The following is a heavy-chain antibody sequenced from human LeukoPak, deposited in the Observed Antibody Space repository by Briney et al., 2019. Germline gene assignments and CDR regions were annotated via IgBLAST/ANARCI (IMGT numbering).Heavy chain of an antibody. D-gene: IGHD3-10*01. V-gene: IGHV3-30*02. CDR1: GFTFSSYG. CDR2: IRYDGSNK. J-gene: IGHJ6*02. CDR3: AKDRLQFGEGEYGMDV. Sequence: GGSLRLSCAASGFTFSSYGMHWVRQAPGKGLEWVAFIRYDGSNKYYTDYVKGRFTISRDNSKNTLYLQMNSLRAEDTAVYYCAKDRLQFGEGEYGMDVWGQGTTVTVSS.